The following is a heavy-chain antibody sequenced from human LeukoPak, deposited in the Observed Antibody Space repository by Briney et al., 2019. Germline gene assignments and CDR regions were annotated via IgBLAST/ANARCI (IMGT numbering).Heavy chain of an antibody. Sequence: ASVKVSCKASGYTFTGYYLHWVRQAPGQGLEWMGWITPNSGGTNYAQRFQGRVTMTRDTSISTAYMELSRLRSDDTAVYYCARAGVRRIFDYWGQGTLVTVSS. D-gene: IGHD2-15*01. J-gene: IGHJ4*02. CDR1: GYTFTGYY. CDR3: ARAGVRRIFDY. CDR2: ITPNSGGT. V-gene: IGHV1-2*02.